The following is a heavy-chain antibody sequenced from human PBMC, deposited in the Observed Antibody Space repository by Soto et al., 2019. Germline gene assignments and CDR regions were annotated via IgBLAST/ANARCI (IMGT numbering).Heavy chain of an antibody. Sequence: SETLSLTCTVSGGSISSGDYYWSWIRQPPGKGLEWIGYIYYSGSTYYNPSLKSRVTISVDTSKNQFSLKLSSVTAADTAVYYCARAVLKSSHPIGYWGQGTLVTVSS. V-gene: IGHV4-30-4*01. CDR2: IYYSGST. D-gene: IGHD6-13*01. J-gene: IGHJ4*02. CDR1: GGSISSGDYY. CDR3: ARAVLKSSHPIGY.